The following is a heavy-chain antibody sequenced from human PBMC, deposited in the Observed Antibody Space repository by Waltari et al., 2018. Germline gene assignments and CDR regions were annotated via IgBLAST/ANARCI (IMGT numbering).Heavy chain of an antibody. CDR3: ARVGMVRGVMRGRIDY. CDR1: GYTFTSYD. CDR2: RNPNSGNT. V-gene: IGHV1-8*01. D-gene: IGHD3-10*01. Sequence: QVQLVQSGAEVKKPGASVKVSCKASGYTFTSYDINWVRQATGQGLEWMGWRNPNSGNTGYAQKFQGRVTMTRNTSISTAYMELSSLRSEDTAVYYCARVGMVRGVMRGRIDYWGHGTLVTVSS. J-gene: IGHJ4*01.